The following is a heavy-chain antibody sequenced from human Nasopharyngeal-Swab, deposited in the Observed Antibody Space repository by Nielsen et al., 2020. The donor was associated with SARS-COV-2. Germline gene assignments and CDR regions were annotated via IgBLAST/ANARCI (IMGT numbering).Heavy chain of an antibody. CDR2: IYYSGST. J-gene: IGHJ3*02. V-gene: IGHV4-31*02. Sequence: RQAPEKGLEWIGYIYYSGSTYYNPSLKSRVTISVDTSKNQFSLKLSSVTAADTAVYYCARDRSFCSGGSCYGAFDIWGQGTMVTVSS. CDR3: ARDRSFCSGGSCYGAFDI. D-gene: IGHD2-15*01.